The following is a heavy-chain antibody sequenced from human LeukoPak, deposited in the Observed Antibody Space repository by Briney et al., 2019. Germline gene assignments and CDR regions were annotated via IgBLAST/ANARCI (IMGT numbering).Heavy chain of an antibody. CDR2: ISGSGGST. D-gene: IGHD3-3*01. CDR3: AKDILRFLEWLPAERGFDY. J-gene: IGHJ4*02. CDR1: GFTFGSYA. Sequence: GGSLRLSCVGSGFTFGSYAMSWVRQAPGKGLEWVSAISGSGGSTYYADSVKGRFTISRDNSKNTLYLQMNSLRAEDTAVYYCAKDILRFLEWLPAERGFDYWGQGTLVTVSS. V-gene: IGHV3-23*01.